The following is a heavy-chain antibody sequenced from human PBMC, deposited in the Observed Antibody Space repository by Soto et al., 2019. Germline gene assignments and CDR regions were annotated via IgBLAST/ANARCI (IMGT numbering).Heavy chain of an antibody. CDR1: GFTFRSYA. CDR3: AKDAATVTTSGDAFDI. CDR2: ISGSGGST. V-gene: IGHV3-23*01. J-gene: IGHJ3*02. D-gene: IGHD4-17*01. Sequence: EVQLLESGGALFRPGGSLRPSWEPSGFTFRSYAMSWAGKPPGRGRGWVSAISGSGGSTYYADSVKGRFTISRDNSKNTLYLQMNSLRAEDTAVYYCAKDAATVTTSGDAFDIWGQGTMVTVSS.